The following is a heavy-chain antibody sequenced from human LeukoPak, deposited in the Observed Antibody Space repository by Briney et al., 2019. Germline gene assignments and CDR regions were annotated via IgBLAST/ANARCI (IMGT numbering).Heavy chain of an antibody. V-gene: IGHV1-8*02. CDR1: GGTFSSYA. D-gene: IGHD6-19*01. Sequence: ASVKVSCKASGGTFSSYAINWVRQATGQGLEWMGWMNPNSGNTGYAQKFQGRVTMTRSTSIGTAYMELSSLRSEDTAVYYCAREIAVAAPDDYRGQGTLVTVSS. CDR3: AREIAVAAPDDY. J-gene: IGHJ4*02. CDR2: MNPNSGNT.